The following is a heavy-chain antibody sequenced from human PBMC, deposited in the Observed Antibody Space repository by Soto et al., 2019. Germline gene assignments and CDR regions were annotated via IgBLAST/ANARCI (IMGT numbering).Heavy chain of an antibody. CDR1: GGSISSSSYY. D-gene: IGHD6-19*01. CDR3: ARHPHIAVAAIDY. J-gene: IGHJ4*02. V-gene: IGHV4-39*01. Sequence: QLQLQESGPGLVKPSETLSLTCTVSGGSISSSSYYWGWIRQPPGKGLEWIGTIYYSGSTYYNPSLKSRVTRSVDTSKNQYSLKLSSVTAADTAVYYFARHPHIAVAAIDYWGQGTLVTVSS. CDR2: IYYSGST.